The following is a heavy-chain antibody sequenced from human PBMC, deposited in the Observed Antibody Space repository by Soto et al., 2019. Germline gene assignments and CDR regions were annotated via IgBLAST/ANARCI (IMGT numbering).Heavy chain of an antibody. CDR2: INHSGST. CDR3: ARRSSGYCSGGSCYSRHYFDY. J-gene: IGHJ4*02. V-gene: IGHV4-34*01. Sequence: QVQLQQWGAGLLKPSETLSLTCAVYGGSFSGYYWSWIRQPPGKGLEWIGEINHSGSTNYNPSLKSRVTISVDTSKSQVSLKLSSVTAADTAVYYCARRSSGYCSGGSCYSRHYFDYWGQGTLVTVSS. D-gene: IGHD2-15*01. CDR1: GGSFSGYY.